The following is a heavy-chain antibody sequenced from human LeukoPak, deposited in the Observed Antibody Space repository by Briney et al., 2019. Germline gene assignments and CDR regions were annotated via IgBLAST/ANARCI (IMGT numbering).Heavy chain of an antibody. J-gene: IGHJ4*02. CDR3: ARLAPPSMVRGVMYDY. D-gene: IGHD3-10*01. V-gene: IGHV4-39*07. CDR1: GGSISSSSYY. CDR2: INHSGST. Sequence: IPSETLSLTCTVSGGSISSSSYYWGWIRQPPGKGLEWIGEINHSGSTNYNPSLKSRVTISVDTSKNQFSLKLSSVTAADTAVYYCARLAPPSMVRGVMYDYWGQGTLVTVSS.